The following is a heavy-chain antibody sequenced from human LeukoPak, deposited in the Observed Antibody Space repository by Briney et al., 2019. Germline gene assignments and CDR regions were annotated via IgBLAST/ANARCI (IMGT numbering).Heavy chain of an antibody. CDR2: INPSGDST. J-gene: IGHJ4*02. D-gene: IGHD1-7*01. CDR1: GGTFSSYA. V-gene: IGHV1-46*01. CDR3: ARAGTGTSVRWDY. Sequence: ASVKVSFKASGGTFSSYAISWVRQAPGQGLEWMGIINPSGDSTSYAQKFQGTVTMTRDTSTSTVYMEVTSLRSEDTAVYYCARAGTGTSVRWDYWGQGTLVTVSS.